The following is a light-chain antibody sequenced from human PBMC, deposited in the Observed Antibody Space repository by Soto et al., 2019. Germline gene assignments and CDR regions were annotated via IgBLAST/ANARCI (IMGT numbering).Light chain of an antibody. Sequence: DIQMTQSPSSLSASVGDRVTITCRASQSISSYLHWYQQKPGKAPKLLINVASTLQSGVPSRFSGSGSGTDFTLAINSLQPEDFATYYCQQSSSTPQTFGGGTRVEIK. CDR3: QQSSSTPQT. J-gene: IGKJ4*01. V-gene: IGKV1-39*01. CDR1: QSISSY. CDR2: VAS.